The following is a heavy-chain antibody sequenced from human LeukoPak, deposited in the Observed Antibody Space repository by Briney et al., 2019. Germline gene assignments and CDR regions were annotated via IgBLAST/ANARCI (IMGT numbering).Heavy chain of an antibody. J-gene: IGHJ4*02. CDR1: GGSISSYY. Sequence: SETLSLTCTVSGGSISSYYWTWIRQPVGKGLELIGRIYTSGSTDYNPSLKSRVTMSVDTSKNQFSLKLTSVTAADTAVYYCARSQPPYSTRWYYFDYWGQGTLVTVSS. D-gene: IGHD6-13*01. V-gene: IGHV4-4*07. CDR3: ARSQPPYSTRWYYFDY. CDR2: IYTSGST.